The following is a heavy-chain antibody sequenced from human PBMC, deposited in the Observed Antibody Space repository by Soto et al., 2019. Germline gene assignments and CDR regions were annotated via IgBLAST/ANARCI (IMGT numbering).Heavy chain of an antibody. J-gene: IGHJ3*01. V-gene: IGHV1-69*12. CDR2: ILPFFGTA. D-gene: IGHD1-1*01. CDR1: GGSFRREA. CDR3: ASGHEFAGNSYAFDV. Sequence: QVQLVQSGAEVKKPGSSVKVSCKASGGSFRREAINWVRQAPGQGPEWMGGILPFFGTADYAQKFQGRVTLTADVCTTTVYMERSSLRCEDTAVYYSASGHEFAGNSYAFDVWGQGTMVIVSS.